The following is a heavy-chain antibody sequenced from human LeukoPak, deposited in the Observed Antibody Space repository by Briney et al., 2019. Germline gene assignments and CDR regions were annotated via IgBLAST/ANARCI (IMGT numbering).Heavy chain of an antibody. D-gene: IGHD6-13*01. CDR3: ARVRTGYSSSWYRYYYYYYMDV. J-gene: IGHJ6*03. V-gene: IGHV1-18*01. CDR1: GYKLTSHG. CDR2: ISAYNGNT. Sequence: ASVKVSCKSSGYKLTSHGISWVRQAPGQGLEWMGWISAYNGNTNYAQKLQGRVTMTTDTSTSTAYMELRSLRSDDTAVYYCARVRTGYSSSWYRYYYYYYMDVWGKGTTVTVSS.